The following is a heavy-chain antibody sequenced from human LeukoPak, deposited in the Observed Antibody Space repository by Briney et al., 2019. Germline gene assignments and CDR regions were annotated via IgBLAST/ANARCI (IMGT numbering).Heavy chain of an antibody. V-gene: IGHV3-30*18. CDR1: GFTFSSYG. CDR2: ISYDGSNK. J-gene: IGHJ4*02. CDR3: AKDVDDSSGSDY. Sequence: GGSLRLSCAASGFTFSSYGMPWVRQAPGKGLEWVAVISYDGSNKYYADSVKGRFTISRDNSKNTLYPQMNSLRAEDTAVYYCAKDVDDSSGSDYWGQGTLVTVSS. D-gene: IGHD3-22*01.